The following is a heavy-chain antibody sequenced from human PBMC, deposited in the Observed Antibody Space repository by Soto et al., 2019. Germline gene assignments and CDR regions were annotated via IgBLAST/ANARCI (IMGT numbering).Heavy chain of an antibody. D-gene: IGHD3-3*01. J-gene: IGHJ6*02. CDR3: ARGSGDYYYYGMDV. V-gene: IGHV1-69*13. CDR1: GGSFSNFG. Sequence: EASVKVSCKASGGSFSNFGISWVRQAPGQGLEWMGGIVPVFGRPNYAQRFRGRLTITADESTSTGYMELSSLRSEDTAVYYCARGSGDYYYYGMDVWGQGTTVTVSS. CDR2: IVPVFGRP.